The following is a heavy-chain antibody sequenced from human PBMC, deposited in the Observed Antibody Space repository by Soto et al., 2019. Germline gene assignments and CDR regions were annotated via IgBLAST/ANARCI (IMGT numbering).Heavy chain of an antibody. Sequence: GGSLRLSCAASGFTFSNAWMSWVRQSPGKGLEWVGRIKSNTDGGTTDYAAPVKGRFTISRDDSKNTLYLQINSLKTEDTAVYYCTTDGPGGRYFYWLLFVGRRISPRWGQGTLVTVSS. CDR1: GFTFSNAW. CDR2: IKSNTDGGTT. D-gene: IGHD3-9*01. J-gene: IGHJ4*02. V-gene: IGHV3-15*01. CDR3: TTDGPGGRYFYWLLFVGRRISPR.